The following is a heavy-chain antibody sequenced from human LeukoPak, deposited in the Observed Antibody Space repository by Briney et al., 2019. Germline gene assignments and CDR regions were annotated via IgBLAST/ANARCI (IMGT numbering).Heavy chain of an antibody. J-gene: IGHJ4*02. V-gene: IGHV3-66*01. D-gene: IGHD7-27*01. CDR3: ARDIWGSASY. CDR2: IYGGGGT. CDR1: GFTVTSNQ. Sequence: PGGSLRLSCVASGFTVTSNQMSWVRQAPGKGLEWVSVIYGGGGTHYADSVKGRFGIFRDNSKNTVYLQMNSLRAEDTAVYYCARDIWGSASYWGQGTLVTVSS.